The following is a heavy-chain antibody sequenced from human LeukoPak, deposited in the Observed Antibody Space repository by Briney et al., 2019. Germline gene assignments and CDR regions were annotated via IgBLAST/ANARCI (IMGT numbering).Heavy chain of an antibody. J-gene: IGHJ5*02. CDR3: VRDRPHNWFDP. V-gene: IGHV1-2*02. CDR1: GYTFTGFY. Sequence: ASVKVSCKASGYTFTGFYIQWVRQAPGQGLEWLGLIKPNNGDTNYAQKFQGRVTMTRDTSITTAYMELNRLKSDDTAVYYCVRDRPHNWFDPWGQGTLVTVSS. CDR2: IKPNNGDT.